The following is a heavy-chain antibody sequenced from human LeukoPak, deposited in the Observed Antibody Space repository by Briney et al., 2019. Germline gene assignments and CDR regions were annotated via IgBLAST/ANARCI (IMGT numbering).Heavy chain of an antibody. V-gene: IGHV3-21*01. D-gene: IGHD4-17*01. J-gene: IGHJ4*02. Sequence: PGGSLRLSCAASGFTFSSYSMNWVRQAPGKGLEWVSSISSSSSYIYYADSVKGRFTISRDNAKNSLYLQMNSLRAEDTAVYYCARDFYGDYACVYWGQGTLVTVSS. CDR1: GFTFSSYS. CDR3: ARDFYGDYACVY. CDR2: ISSSSSYI.